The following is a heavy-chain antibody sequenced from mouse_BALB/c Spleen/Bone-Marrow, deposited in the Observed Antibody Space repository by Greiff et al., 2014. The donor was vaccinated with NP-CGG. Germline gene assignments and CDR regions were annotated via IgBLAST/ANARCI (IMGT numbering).Heavy chain of an antibody. CDR2: IDPSNSET. CDR3: ARTFQPRRAMDY. Sequence: QVQLQQSGPELVRPGASVKMSCKASDYTFTSYWIHWVKQRPGQGLEWTGMIDPSNSETRLNQKFKDKATLNVDKSSNTAYMHLSSLTSEDSAVYYCARTFQPRRAMDYWGQGSSVTVSS. D-gene: IGHD6-1*01. J-gene: IGHJ4*01. CDR1: DYTFTSYW. V-gene: IGHV1-74*01.